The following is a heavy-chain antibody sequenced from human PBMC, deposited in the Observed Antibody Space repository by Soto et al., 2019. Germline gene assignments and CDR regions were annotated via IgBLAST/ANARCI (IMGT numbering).Heavy chain of an antibody. CDR3: ARVRSTWDYYYYMDV. Sequence: SETLSLTCTVSGGSVSGYYWTWIRQPPGKGLEWIGYIFYTGSTIYTPSLKSRVTISVDTSKNQFSLKLSSVTAADTALYYCARVRSTWDYYYYMDVWGKGTTVTVSS. V-gene: IGHV4-59*02. J-gene: IGHJ6*03. CDR1: GGSVSGYY. CDR2: IFYTGST. D-gene: IGHD7-27*01.